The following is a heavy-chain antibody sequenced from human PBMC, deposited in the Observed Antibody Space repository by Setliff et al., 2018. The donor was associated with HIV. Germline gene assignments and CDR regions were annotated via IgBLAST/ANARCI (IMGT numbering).Heavy chain of an antibody. CDR2: IYYSGST. Sequence: PSETLSLTCTVSAGSISSHYWSWIRQPPGKGLEWIGYIYYSGSTNYNPSLKSRVTISIDTSTNQFSLRLGSVTAADTAAYYCARLPRELLKGDAAYFDYWGQGTLVTVSS. V-gene: IGHV4-59*11. CDR1: AGSISSHY. D-gene: IGHD3-10*01. CDR3: ARLPRELLKGDAAYFDY. J-gene: IGHJ4*02.